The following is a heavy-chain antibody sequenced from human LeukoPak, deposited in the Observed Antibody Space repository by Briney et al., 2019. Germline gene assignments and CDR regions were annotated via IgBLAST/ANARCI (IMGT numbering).Heavy chain of an antibody. CDR2: IYCSGTT. CDR3: ARFSGYGDYAN. J-gene: IGHJ4*02. Sequence: SETLSLTCTVSGGSISGYYWSWIRQPPGKGLEYIGYIYCSGTTNYNPSLKSRVTISVDTSKNQFSLKLSSVTAADTAVYYCARFSGYGDYANWGQGTLVTVSS. V-gene: IGHV4-59*01. D-gene: IGHD4-17*01. CDR1: GGSISGYY.